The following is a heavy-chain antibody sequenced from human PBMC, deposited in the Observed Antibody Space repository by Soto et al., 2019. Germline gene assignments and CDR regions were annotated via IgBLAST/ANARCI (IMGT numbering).Heavy chain of an antibody. Sequence: EAQLVESGGGLVKPGGSLTVSCAASGFNFSTYTMNWVRQASGKGLDWVESISGNNVYLYYADSVKGRFSISSDDAKNSLTLQRIRLRGEDTAIYCCARDRCSGGSCCRTYAIDMWGQGKLVTV. CDR2: ISGNNVYL. V-gene: IGHV3-21*01. J-gene: IGHJ3*02. D-gene: IGHD2-15*01. CDR1: GFNFSTYT. CDR3: ARDRCSGGSCCRTYAIDM.